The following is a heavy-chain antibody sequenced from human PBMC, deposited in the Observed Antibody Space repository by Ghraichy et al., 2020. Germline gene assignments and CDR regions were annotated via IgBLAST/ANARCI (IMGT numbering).Heavy chain of an antibody. CDR1: GFTVSSNY. D-gene: IGHD3-3*01. V-gene: IGHV3-53*01. Sequence: GGSLRLSCAASGFTVSSNYMSWVRQAPGKGLEWVSVIYSGGSTYYADSVKGRVTITTDNSKNTQYLQMNSLRAEDTAVYYCVIDSSDIWSGNNNYYGMDVWHRGTTVAVSS. CDR2: IYSGGST. CDR3: VIDSSDIWSGNNNYYGMDV. J-gene: IGHJ6*02.